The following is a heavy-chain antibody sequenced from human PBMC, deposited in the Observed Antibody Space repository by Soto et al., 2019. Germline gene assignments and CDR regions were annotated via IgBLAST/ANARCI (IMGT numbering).Heavy chain of an antibody. J-gene: IGHJ4*02. CDR1: GGSVRTGSYH. Sequence: QVQLQESGPGRVKPSETLSLTCSVSGGSVRTGSYHWSLIRQPPGKGLEWIGFIPNNGSPDYNPSLKSRVVVSIDRSKNQFSLKVNSVTAADTAVYFCARIGWGADSWGQGTLVTVSS. V-gene: IGHV4-61*01. D-gene: IGHD7-27*01. CDR3: ARIGWGADS. CDR2: IPNNGSP.